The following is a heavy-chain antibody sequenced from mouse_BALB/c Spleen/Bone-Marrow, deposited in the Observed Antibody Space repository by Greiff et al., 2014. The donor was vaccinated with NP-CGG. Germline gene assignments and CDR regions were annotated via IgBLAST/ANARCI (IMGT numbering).Heavy chain of an antibody. CDR2: IYPGDGET. CDR3: ARDDYGPDY. Sequence: QVQLQQSGAELVRPGSSVKISCKASGYAFSSFWMNWVKQRPGQGLEWIGQIYPGDGETSYNGKFKGKATLTADKSSSTAYMQLSSLTSEDSAVYFCARDDYGPDYWGQGTTLTVSS. D-gene: IGHD2-4*01. J-gene: IGHJ2*01. CDR1: GYAFSSFW. V-gene: IGHV1-80*01.